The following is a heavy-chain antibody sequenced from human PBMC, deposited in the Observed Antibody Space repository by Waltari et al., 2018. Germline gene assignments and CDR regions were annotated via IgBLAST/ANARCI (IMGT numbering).Heavy chain of an antibody. V-gene: IGHV1-69*12. J-gene: IGHJ3*02. CDR1: GGTFSSYA. CDR3: ARDLVVAAVADSGAFDT. Sequence: QVQLVQSGAEVKKPGSSVKVSCKASGGTFSSYAISWVRQAPGQGLEWMGGIIPIFGTANYAQKFQGRVTITADESTSTAYMELSSLRSEDTAVYYCARDLVVAAVADSGAFDTWGQGTMVTVSS. CDR2: IIPIFGTA. D-gene: IGHD6-19*01.